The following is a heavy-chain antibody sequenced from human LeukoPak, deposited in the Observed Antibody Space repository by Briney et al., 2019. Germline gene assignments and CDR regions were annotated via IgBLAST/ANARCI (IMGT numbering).Heavy chain of an antibody. CDR1: GFTFSSYA. CDR3: ARDLASSGWWTNAFDL. J-gene: IGHJ3*01. D-gene: IGHD6-19*01. V-gene: IGHV3-30-3*01. Sequence: GGSLRLSCAASGFTFSSYAMHWVRQAPGKGLEWVAVISYDGTEKYFSDSVKGRFTISRDNSKNTLHLQMSSLRGADTAAYFCARDLASSGWWTNAFDLWGQGTMVTVSS. CDR2: ISYDGTEK.